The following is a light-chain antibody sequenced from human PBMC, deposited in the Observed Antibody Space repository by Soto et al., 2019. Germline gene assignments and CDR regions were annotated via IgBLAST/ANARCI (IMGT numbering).Light chain of an antibody. J-gene: IGKJ4*01. Sequence: AIQLTQSPSSLSVSVGDRVTITCRASQGISSALVWYQQKPGKPPELLIYDASSLESGVPSRFSGSGSGTDFTHTISNLQPEDFATYYCQQFNSYPSFGGGTKVEIK. CDR2: DAS. CDR1: QGISSA. CDR3: QQFNSYPS. V-gene: IGKV1-13*02.